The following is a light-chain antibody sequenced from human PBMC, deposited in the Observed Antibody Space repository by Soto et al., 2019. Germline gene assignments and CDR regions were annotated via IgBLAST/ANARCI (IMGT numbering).Light chain of an antibody. J-gene: IGLJ1*01. CDR1: SSDVGGYIY. CDR3: SSYSTTSTHYV. V-gene: IGLV2-14*01. Sequence: QSVLTQPASVSGSPGQSITISCTGTSSDVGGYIYVSWYQQHPGKAPKLMIFEVSNRPSGVSNRFTGSKSGNTASLTISGLQAEDEANYFCSSYSTTSTHYVFGNGTKVTV. CDR2: EVS.